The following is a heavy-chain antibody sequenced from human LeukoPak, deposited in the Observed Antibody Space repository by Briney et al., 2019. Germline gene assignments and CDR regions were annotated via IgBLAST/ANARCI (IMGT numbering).Heavy chain of an antibody. CDR2: ISAYNGNT. CDR3: ARGRTMVRGVIIGRYYYYYMDV. J-gene: IGHJ6*03. CDR1: GYTFTSYG. Sequence: GASVKVSCKASGYTFTSYGISWVRQAPGQGLEWMGWISAYNGNTNYAQKLQGRVTMTRNTSISTAYMELSSLRSEDTAVYYCARGRTMVRGVIIGRYYYYYMDVWGKGTTVTISS. V-gene: IGHV1-18*01. D-gene: IGHD3-10*01.